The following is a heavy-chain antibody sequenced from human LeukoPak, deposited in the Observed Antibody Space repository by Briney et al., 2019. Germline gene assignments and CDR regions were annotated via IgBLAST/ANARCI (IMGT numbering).Heavy chain of an antibody. V-gene: IGHV3-48*01. J-gene: IGHJ3*02. CDR2: ISSISSPI. CDR1: GFSFSSYG. Sequence: GGSLRLSCAASGFSFSSYGMNWVRQAPGKGLEWVSYISSISSPIYYADSVKGRFTISRDNAENSLYLQMNSLRAADTALYYCAKDGPLPVVPAAKGSAFDIWGQGTMVTVSS. CDR3: AKDGPLPVVPAAKGSAFDI. D-gene: IGHD2-2*01.